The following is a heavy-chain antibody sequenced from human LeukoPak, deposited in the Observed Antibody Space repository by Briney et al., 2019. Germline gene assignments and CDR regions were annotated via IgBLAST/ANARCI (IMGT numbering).Heavy chain of an antibody. J-gene: IGHJ4*02. CDR1: GFTFSSYG. V-gene: IGHV3-23*01. Sequence: GGSLRLSCAASGFTFSSYGVSWVRQAPGKGLEWVSTISGDGGRTYYADSVKGRFTISRDSAKNTLLLQMNSLRAEDTAIYYCAQSRSGYDVLTASFNWGQGTLVTVSS. CDR2: ISGDGGRT. D-gene: IGHD3-9*01. CDR3: AQSRSGYDVLTASFN.